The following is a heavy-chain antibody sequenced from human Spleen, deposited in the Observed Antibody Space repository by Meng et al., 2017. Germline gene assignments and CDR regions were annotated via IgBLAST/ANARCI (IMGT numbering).Heavy chain of an antibody. J-gene: IGHJ4*02. D-gene: IGHD6-19*01. CDR3: ARLVVAGVFDY. Sequence: QGQRTQWGAGVLKHSETLSLTCVVSGGSISGYYCSWIRQPPGKGLEWIGEISQRGTTNYNPSLKSRVTISVDTSKNQFSLRLNSVTAADTAVYFCARLVVAGVFDYWGQGALVTVPS. V-gene: IGHV4-34*01. CDR2: ISQRGTT. CDR1: GGSISGYY.